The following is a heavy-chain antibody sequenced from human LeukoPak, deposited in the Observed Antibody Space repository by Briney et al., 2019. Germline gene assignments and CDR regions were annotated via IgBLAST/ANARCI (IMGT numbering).Heavy chain of an antibody. CDR3: ARDNSITMVRGVIIPPHYFDY. CDR1: GYTFTSYG. V-gene: IGHV1-18*01. Sequence: SVKVSCKASGYTFTSYGISWVRQAPGQGLEWMGWISAYNGNTNYAQKLQGRVTMTTDTSTSTAYMELRSLRSDDTAVYYCARDNSITMVRGVIIPPHYFDYWGQGTLVTVSS. D-gene: IGHD3-10*01. CDR2: ISAYNGNT. J-gene: IGHJ4*02.